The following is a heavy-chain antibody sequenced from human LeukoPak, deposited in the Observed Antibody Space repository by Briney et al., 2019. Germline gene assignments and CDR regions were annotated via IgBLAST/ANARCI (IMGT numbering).Heavy chain of an antibody. D-gene: IGHD2-15*01. CDR2: ISGYNGNT. J-gene: IGHJ4*02. CDR3: ASVGISSLQIMDY. CDR1: GYTFTSYG. V-gene: IGHV1-18*01. Sequence: ASVKVSCKASGYTFTSYGISWVRQAPGQGLEWMGWISGYNGNTNYAQKLQGRVTLTLDTSTTTAHMDLRSLRSDDTAVYYCASVGISSLQIMDYWGQGTLVTVSS.